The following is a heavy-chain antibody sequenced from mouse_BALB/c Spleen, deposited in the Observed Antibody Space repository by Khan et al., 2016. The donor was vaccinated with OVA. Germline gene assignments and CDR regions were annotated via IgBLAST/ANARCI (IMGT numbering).Heavy chain of an antibody. Sequence: EVQLVESGPGLVKPSLSLSLTCTVTGYSITSDYAWNWIRKFPGHKLEWMGYISYSGRTSYTPSLKSRISITRDTSKNQFFLQLNSVTTEDTATYFCVRGRAYWGQGTLVTVSA. J-gene: IGHJ3*01. V-gene: IGHV3-2*02. CDR1: GYSITSDYA. CDR2: ISYSGRT. D-gene: IGHD3-3*01. CDR3: VRGRAY.